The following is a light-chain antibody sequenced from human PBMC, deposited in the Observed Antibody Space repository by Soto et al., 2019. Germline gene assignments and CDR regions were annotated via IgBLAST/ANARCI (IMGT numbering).Light chain of an antibody. V-gene: IGKV2-28*01. CDR1: QTLRIINEHNN. J-gene: IGKJ1*01. Sequence: DVVMTQSPLSLPVIPGEPASISCRSSQTLRIINEHNNLDWYLRKPGQSPQLLIYLGSNRASGVPDRFSGSGSGTEFTLKISRVEAEDVGIYYCMQTLQTPPWTFGQGTKVEIK. CDR2: LGS. CDR3: MQTLQTPPWT.